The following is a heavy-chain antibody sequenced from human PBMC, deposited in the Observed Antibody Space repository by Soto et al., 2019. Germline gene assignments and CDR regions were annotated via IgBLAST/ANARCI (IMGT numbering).Heavy chain of an antibody. CDR1: GYTFTSYD. Sequence: ASVKVSCKASGYTFTSYDINWVRQATGQGLEWMGWMSPNSGNTGYAQKFQGRVTMTRNTSISTAYMELSSLRSEDTAVYYCARGGRGSWYDYFGEIGFDPWGQGTLVTVSS. CDR2: MSPNSGNT. D-gene: IGHD6-13*01. J-gene: IGHJ5*02. CDR3: ARGGRGSWYDYFGEIGFDP. V-gene: IGHV1-8*01.